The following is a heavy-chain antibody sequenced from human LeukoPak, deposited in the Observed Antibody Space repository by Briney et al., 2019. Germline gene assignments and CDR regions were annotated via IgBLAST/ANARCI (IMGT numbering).Heavy chain of an antibody. CDR2: ISGSGGST. Sequence: GGSLRLSCAASGFTFSSYGMSWVRQAPGKGLEWVSAISGSGGSTYYADSVKGRLTISRDNSKNTLYLQMNSLRAEDTAVYYCAKDASSSWYTGIDYWGQGTLVTVSS. CDR3: AKDASSSWYTGIDY. V-gene: IGHV3-23*01. J-gene: IGHJ4*02. D-gene: IGHD6-13*01. CDR1: GFTFSSYG.